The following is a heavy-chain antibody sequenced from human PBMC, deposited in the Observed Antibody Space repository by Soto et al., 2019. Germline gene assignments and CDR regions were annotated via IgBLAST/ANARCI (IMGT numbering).Heavy chain of an antibody. CDR2: IYYSGST. CDR3: ARGITIFGVVHAPYYYYYYMDV. D-gene: IGHD3-3*01. CDR1: GGSISSYY. J-gene: IGHJ6*03. V-gene: IGHV4-59*01. Sequence: ETLSLTCTVSGGSISSYYWSWIRQPPGKGLEWIGYIYYSGSTNYNPSLKSRVTISVDTSKNQFSLKLSSVTAADTAVYYCARGITIFGVVHAPYYYYYYMDVWGKGTTVTVSS.